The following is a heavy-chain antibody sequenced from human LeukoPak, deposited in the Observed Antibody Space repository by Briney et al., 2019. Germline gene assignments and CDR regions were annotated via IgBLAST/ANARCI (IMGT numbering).Heavy chain of an antibody. CDR3: AKEWGRGWSSLDC. V-gene: IGHV3-30*18. Sequence: GGALRLSCAASGFTFSSYGMHWVRQAPGKGLEGVAVISYDGSNKYYADSVKGRITISRDNSKNTLYLQMNSLRAEDTAVYYCAKEWGRGWSSLDCWGQGRLLTVSS. D-gene: IGHD6-19*01. J-gene: IGHJ4*02. CDR2: ISYDGSNK. CDR1: GFTFSSYG.